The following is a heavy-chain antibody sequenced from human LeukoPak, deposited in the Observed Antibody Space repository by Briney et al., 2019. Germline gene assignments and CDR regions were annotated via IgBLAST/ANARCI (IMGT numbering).Heavy chain of an antibody. Sequence: PSETLSLTCTVSGGSISSYYWSWIRQPPGKGLEWIGYIYYSGSTNYNPSLKSRVTISVDTSKNQFSLKLSSVTAADTAVYYCARVDPSGRTSDYWGQGTLVTVSS. D-gene: IGHD1-26*01. CDR3: ARVDPSGRTSDY. J-gene: IGHJ4*02. V-gene: IGHV4-59*01. CDR1: GGSISSYY. CDR2: IYYSGST.